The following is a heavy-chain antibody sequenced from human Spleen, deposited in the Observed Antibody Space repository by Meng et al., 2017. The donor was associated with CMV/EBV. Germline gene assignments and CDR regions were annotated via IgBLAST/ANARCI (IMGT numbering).Heavy chain of an antibody. CDR3: ARGGYCSSTSCYVYGMDV. V-gene: IGHV1-18*01. CDR2: ISAYNGNT. Sequence: ASVKVSCKASGYTFTSYGISWVRQAPGQGLEWMGWISAYNGNTNYAQKLQGRVTMTTDTSTSTAYMELRSLRSDDTAVYYCARGGYCSSTSCYVYGMDVWGQGTTVTVS. D-gene: IGHD2-2*01. CDR1: GYTFTSYG. J-gene: IGHJ6*02.